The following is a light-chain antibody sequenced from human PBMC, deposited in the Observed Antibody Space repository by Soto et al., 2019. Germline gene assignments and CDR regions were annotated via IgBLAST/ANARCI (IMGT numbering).Light chain of an antibody. CDR2: EAT. V-gene: IGLV2-14*02. Sequence: QSALTQPASVSGSPEQSITISCTGTSSDVGSYNLVSWYQQHPGKAPKVMIYEATKRPSGVSNRFSGSKSGTSASLAISGLRSEDEAVYYCGAWDDSLSAWVFGGGTKLTVL. CDR1: SSDVGSYNL. CDR3: GAWDDSLSAWV. J-gene: IGLJ3*02.